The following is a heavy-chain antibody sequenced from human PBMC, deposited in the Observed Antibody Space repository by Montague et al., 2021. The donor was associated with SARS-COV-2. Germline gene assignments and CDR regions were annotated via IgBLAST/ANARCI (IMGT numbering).Heavy chain of an antibody. V-gene: IGHV4-4*07. J-gene: IGHJ4*02. CDR2: IYVNEST. CDR1: GDSISSFY. Sequence: SETLSLTCTVSGDSISSFYWYWSRQPAGTGLERNGRIYVNESTNSNPSLKSQVTISVDTSKNQFSLKLNSVTAADTAVYYCGRGVVAATPVVDYWGRGTLVTVSS. D-gene: IGHD2-15*01. CDR3: GRGVVAATPVVDY.